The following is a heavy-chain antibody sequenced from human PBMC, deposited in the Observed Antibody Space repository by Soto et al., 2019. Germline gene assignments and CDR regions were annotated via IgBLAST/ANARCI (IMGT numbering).Heavy chain of an antibody. J-gene: IGHJ5*02. CDR3: ARGGVAGFDP. V-gene: IGHV1-69*02. D-gene: IGHD2-15*01. Sequence: QVQLVQSGAEVKKPGSSVQVSCKASGGTFSSYIISWVRQAPGQGREWMGRIIPSVGIANYAQRSQGRVTITADKSTSTAYMEMSSLRSEATAVYYCARGGVAGFDPWGQGTLVTVSS. CDR2: IIPSVGIA. CDR1: GGTFSSYI.